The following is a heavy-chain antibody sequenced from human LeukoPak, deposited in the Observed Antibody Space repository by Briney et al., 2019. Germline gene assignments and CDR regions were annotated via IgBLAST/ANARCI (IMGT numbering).Heavy chain of an antibody. CDR1: GGSISSGGYY. J-gene: IGHJ4*02. CDR2: IYDSGST. CDR3: ARVGDYGDYYFDY. D-gene: IGHD4-17*01. Sequence: PSQTLSLTCTVSGGSISSGGYYWSWIRQHPGKGLEWIGYIYDSGSTYYNPSLKSRVTISVDTSKNQFSLKLSSVTAADTAVYYCARVGDYGDYYFDYWGQGTLVTVSS. V-gene: IGHV4-31*03.